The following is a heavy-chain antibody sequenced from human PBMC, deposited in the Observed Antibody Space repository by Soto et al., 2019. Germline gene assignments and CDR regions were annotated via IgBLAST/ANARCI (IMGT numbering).Heavy chain of an antibody. CDR3: AKNVDAAMTYFDY. Sequence: ASVKVSCKASGGTFSSYAISWVRQAPGQGLEWMGGIIPIFGTANYAQKFQGRVTITADESTSTAYMELSSLRSEDTAVYYCAKNVDAAMTYFDYWGQGTLVTVSS. CDR1: GGTFSSYA. V-gene: IGHV1-69*13. CDR2: IIPIFGTA. J-gene: IGHJ4*02. D-gene: IGHD5-18*01.